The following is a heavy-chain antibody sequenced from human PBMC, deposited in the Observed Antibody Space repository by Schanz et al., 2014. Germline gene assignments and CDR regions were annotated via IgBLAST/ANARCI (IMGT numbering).Heavy chain of an antibody. D-gene: IGHD3-10*01. CDR3: AKTLGGAGLTLYFDH. J-gene: IGHJ4*02. V-gene: IGHV3-30*02. CDR2: IRYDASNE. CDR1: RFAFSNCG. Sequence: QAQLVESGGGVVQPGGSLRLSCAASRFAFSNCGMHWVRQAPGKGLEWVAFIRYDASNEYYADSVKGRFTISRDNFKNRLYLQMNSLRLEDTAIYYCAKTLGGAGLTLYFDHWGQGSLVPVSS.